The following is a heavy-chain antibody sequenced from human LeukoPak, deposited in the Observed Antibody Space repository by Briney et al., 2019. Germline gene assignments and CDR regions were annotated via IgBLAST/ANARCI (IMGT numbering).Heavy chain of an antibody. D-gene: IGHD2-21*01. J-gene: IGHJ4*02. Sequence: SETLSLTCTVSGGSISSSSYYWGWIRQPPGKGLQWIGEITYRGSPYYHPSLKSRVTISIDASQRHVSLTLNSVTAADTAVYYCATYGGDWKFDSWGQGTLVTVSS. CDR2: ITYRGSP. CDR3: ATYGGDWKFDS. CDR1: GGSISSSSYY. V-gene: IGHV4-39*07.